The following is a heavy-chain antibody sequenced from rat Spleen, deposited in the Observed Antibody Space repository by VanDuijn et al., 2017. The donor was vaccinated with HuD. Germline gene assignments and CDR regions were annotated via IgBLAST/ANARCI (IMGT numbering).Heavy chain of an antibody. Sequence: EVQLVESDGGLVQPGRSLKLSCAASGFTFSDYYMAWVRQAPKKGLEWVASISSGGGATYYPDSVKGRFTISRDNAKNTLYLQMDSLRSEDTASYYCARQYYGYTDWGQGTLVTVSS. CDR1: GFTFSDYY. D-gene: IGHD1-9*01. CDR2: ISSGGGAT. CDR3: ARQYYGYTD. J-gene: IGHJ3*01. V-gene: IGHV5-25*01.